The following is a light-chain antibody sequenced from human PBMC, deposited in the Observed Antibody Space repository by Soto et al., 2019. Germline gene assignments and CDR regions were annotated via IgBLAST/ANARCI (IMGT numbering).Light chain of an antibody. CDR1: SSDVGGYNS. J-gene: IGLJ1*01. Sequence: QSALTQPPSASGSPGQSVTISCTGTSSDVGGYNSVSWYQQHPGKAPKLLIYGVSQRPSGVPDRFSGSKSGNTASLTVSGLQDEEEADYYCSSYAGSNNYVFGTGTKLTVL. V-gene: IGLV2-8*01. CDR2: GVS. CDR3: SSYAGSNNYV.